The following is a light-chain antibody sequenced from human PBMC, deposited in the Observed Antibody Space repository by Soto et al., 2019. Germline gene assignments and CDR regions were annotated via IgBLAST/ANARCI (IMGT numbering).Light chain of an antibody. CDR1: QSISSW. Sequence: DIQMTQSPSTLSASVGDRVTITCRASQSISSWLGWYQQKPGKAPKLLIYKASSLESGVPSRFSGSGSGTEFTLTISSLQPDDFATYYCQQYSSHSTFGQGTKVEIK. CDR2: KAS. J-gene: IGKJ1*01. CDR3: QQYSSHST. V-gene: IGKV1-5*03.